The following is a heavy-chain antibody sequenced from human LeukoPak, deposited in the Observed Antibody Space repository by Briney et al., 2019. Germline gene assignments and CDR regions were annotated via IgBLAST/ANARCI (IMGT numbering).Heavy chain of an antibody. CDR2: INPNSGGT. V-gene: IGHV1-2*06. D-gene: IGHD2-15*01. CDR3: ARDAGRGNRGGSEMAFDI. J-gene: IGHJ3*02. Sequence: ASVKVSCKASQYTFTDYFLHWVRQAPGQGLEWMGRINPNSGGTNYAQNFRGRVTTTRDTSISTAYMEVRSLTSDDTAVYFCARDAGRGNRGGSEMAFDIWGQGTLITVSS. CDR1: QYTFTDYF.